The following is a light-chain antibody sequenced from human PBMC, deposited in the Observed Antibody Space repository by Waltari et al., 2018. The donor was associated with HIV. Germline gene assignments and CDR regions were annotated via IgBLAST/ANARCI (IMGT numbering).Light chain of an antibody. CDR1: NSNIGNNY. CDR3: AAWDDSLSGPYV. V-gene: IGLV1-47*01. J-gene: IGLJ1*01. Sequence: QSVLTQPPSASGTAGQRVTIPCSGSNSNIGNNYVFWYQQFPGTAPKLLIYKNNKRPSGVPDRCSGSKAGTSASLAISGLRSDDEAVYFCAAWDDSLSGPYVFGSGTEVTV. CDR2: KNN.